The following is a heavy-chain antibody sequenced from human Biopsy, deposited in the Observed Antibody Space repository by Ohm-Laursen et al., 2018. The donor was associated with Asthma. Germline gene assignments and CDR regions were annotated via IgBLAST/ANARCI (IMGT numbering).Heavy chain of an antibody. D-gene: IGHD3-22*01. CDR1: GFAVSRDY. CDR2: IYSGGTS. V-gene: IGHV3-53*01. Sequence: SLRLSCTASGFAVSRDYMFWVRQAPGKGLEWVSVIYSGGTSRTADSVRGRFTISRDYPKNTLYLQMHSLRAEDTAVYYCARGDSSNWSHYYFDYWGQGTLVTVSS. CDR3: ARGDSSNWSHYYFDY. J-gene: IGHJ4*02.